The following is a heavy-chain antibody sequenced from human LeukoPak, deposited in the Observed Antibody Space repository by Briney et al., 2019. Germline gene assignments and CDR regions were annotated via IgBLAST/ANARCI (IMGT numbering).Heavy chain of an antibody. D-gene: IGHD3-10*01. Sequence: ASVKVSCKASGYTFTGYYMHWVRQAPGQGLEWMGWINPNSGGTNYAQKFQGRVTMTRDTSISTAYMELSRLRSDDTAVYYCARGSRILLWFGEKYFQHWGQGTLVTVSS. CDR3: ARGSRILLWFGEKYFQH. J-gene: IGHJ1*01. CDR1: GYTFTGYY. CDR2: INPNSGGT. V-gene: IGHV1-2*02.